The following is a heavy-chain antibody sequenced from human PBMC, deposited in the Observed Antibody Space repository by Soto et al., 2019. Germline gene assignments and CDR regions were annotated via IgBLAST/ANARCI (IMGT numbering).Heavy chain of an antibody. CDR3: AREGYCSSTSCYGGYYYYGMDV. CDR1: GGSISSSSYY. CDR2: IYYSGST. J-gene: IGHJ6*02. V-gene: IGHV4-39*02. Sequence: QLQLQESGPGLVKPSETLSLTCTVSGGSISSSSYYWGWIRQPPGKGLEWIGSIYYSGSTYYNPSLKSRVTISVDTSKNQFSLKLSSVTAADTAVYYCAREGYCSSTSCYGGYYYYGMDVWGQGTTVTVSS. D-gene: IGHD2-2*01.